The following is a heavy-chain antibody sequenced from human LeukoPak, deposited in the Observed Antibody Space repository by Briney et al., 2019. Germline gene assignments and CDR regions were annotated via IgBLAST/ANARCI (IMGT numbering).Heavy chain of an antibody. D-gene: IGHD3-22*01. J-gene: IGHJ6*02. CDR2: IRGSGGST. V-gene: IGHV3-23*01. CDR1: GFAFSSNA. Sequence: GGSLRLSCAASGFAFSSNAMTWVRQAPGKGLEWVSTIRGSGGSTYYADSVQGRFTISRDNSKNTLYLQMNSLRAEDTAVYYCAKGPPYYYDSSGYAYYYYGMDVWGQGTTVTVSS. CDR3: AKGPPYYYDSSGYAYYYYGMDV.